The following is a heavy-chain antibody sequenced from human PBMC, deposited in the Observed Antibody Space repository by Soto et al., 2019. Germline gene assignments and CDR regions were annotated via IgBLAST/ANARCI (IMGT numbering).Heavy chain of an antibody. J-gene: IGHJ5*02. D-gene: IGHD3-10*01. CDR1: GGSISSGDYY. CDR3: ARTYYYGSGTWFDP. Sequence: SETLSLSCTVSGGSISSGDYYWSWIRQPPGKGLEWIGYIYYSGSTYYNPSLKSRVTISVDTSKNQFSLKLSSVTAADTAVYYCARTYYYGSGTWFDPWGQGTLVTVSS. CDR2: IYYSGST. V-gene: IGHV4-30-4*01.